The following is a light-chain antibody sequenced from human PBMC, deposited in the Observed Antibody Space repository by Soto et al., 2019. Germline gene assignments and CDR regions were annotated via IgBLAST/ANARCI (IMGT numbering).Light chain of an antibody. V-gene: IGKV3-15*01. Sequence: EIVLTQSPATLSVSPGERVTLSCRASQSVTSNLAWYQQKPGQAPRLLIYTASNRPTGIPARFSGSGSGTEFTLTISSLQSEDFAVYYCQQYNNWTPLTFGGGTKVDIK. CDR3: QQYNNWTPLT. CDR1: QSVTSN. J-gene: IGKJ4*01. CDR2: TAS.